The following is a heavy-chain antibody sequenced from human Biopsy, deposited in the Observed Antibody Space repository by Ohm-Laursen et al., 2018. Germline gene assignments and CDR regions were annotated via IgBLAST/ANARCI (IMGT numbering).Heavy chain of an antibody. V-gene: IGHV4-34*01. CDR1: GGSFNGYF. Sequence: SETLCLTCAVYGGSFNGYFWSWIRQPPGKGLEWIGDITQSGSTNYSPSLKSRVTISVDTAKKQFSLSLRSVTAADTAVYYCARVPLPGIGAAYQGRFLYGMDVWGQGTTVSVSS. J-gene: IGHJ6*02. D-gene: IGHD6-13*01. CDR3: ARVPLPGIGAAYQGRFLYGMDV. CDR2: ITQSGST.